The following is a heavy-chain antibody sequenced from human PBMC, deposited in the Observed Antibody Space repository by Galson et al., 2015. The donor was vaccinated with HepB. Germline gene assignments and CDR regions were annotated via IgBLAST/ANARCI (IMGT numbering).Heavy chain of an antibody. V-gene: IGHV3-11*01. D-gene: IGHD3-3*01. CDR3: ARLGNDFWSGYYYYYYYMDV. J-gene: IGHJ6*03. CDR2: ISSSGSTI. CDR1: GFTFSDYY. Sequence: SLRLSCAASGFTFSDYYMSWIRQAPGKGLEWVSYISSSGSTIYYADSVKGRFTISRDNAKNSLYLQMNSLRAEDTAVYYCARLGNDFWSGYYYYYYYMDVWGKGTTVTVSS.